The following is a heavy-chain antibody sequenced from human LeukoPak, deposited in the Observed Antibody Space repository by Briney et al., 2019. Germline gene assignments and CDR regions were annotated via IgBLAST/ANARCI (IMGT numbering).Heavy chain of an antibody. Sequence: GASVKVSCKASGGTFSSYAISWVRQAPGQGLEWMGGIIPIFGTANYAQKFQGRVTITADKSSSTAYMELSSLRSEDTAVYYCALSTAYCGGDCSFAFDYWGQGTLVTVSS. J-gene: IGHJ4*02. CDR2: IIPIFGTA. V-gene: IGHV1-69*06. CDR3: ALSTAYCGGDCSFAFDY. CDR1: GGTFSSYA. D-gene: IGHD2-21*02.